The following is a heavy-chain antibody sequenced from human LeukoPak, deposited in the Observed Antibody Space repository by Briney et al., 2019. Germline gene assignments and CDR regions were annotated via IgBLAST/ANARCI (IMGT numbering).Heavy chain of an antibody. D-gene: IGHD2-8*01. CDR3: ARSRLSGINGAFDI. J-gene: IGHJ3*02. Sequence: SGGSLRLSCAASGFTFSDYYMSWIRQAPGKGLEWVSYISSSGSTIYYADSVRGRFTISRDNSKNTLYLQMNSLRAEDTAVYYCARSRLSGINGAFDIWGQGTMVTVSS. V-gene: IGHV3-11*01. CDR1: GFTFSDYY. CDR2: ISSSGSTI.